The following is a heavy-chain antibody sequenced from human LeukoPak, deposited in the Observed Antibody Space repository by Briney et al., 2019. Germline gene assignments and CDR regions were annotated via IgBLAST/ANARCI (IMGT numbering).Heavy chain of an antibody. CDR1: GFTFSSYW. CDR3: ARRGPQPFDY. Sequence: GGSLRLSCAASGFTFSSYWMHWVRHAPGKGLVWVSRINSDGSSTSYAHSVKSRFTISRDNAKNTLYLQMNSLRAEDTAVYYCARRGPQPFDYWGQGTLVTVSS. D-gene: IGHD1-1*01. J-gene: IGHJ4*02. V-gene: IGHV3-74*01. CDR2: INSDGSST.